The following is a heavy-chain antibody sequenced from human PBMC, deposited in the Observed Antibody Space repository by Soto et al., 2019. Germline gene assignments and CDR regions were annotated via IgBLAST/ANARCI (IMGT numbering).Heavy chain of an antibody. Sequence: QVQLQQWGAGLLKPSETLSLTCAVYGGSFSGYYWSWIRQPPGKGLEWIGEINHSGSTNYNPSLKSRVTISVDTSKNQFSLKLSSVTAADTAVYYCARVPPGYGMDVWGQGTTVTVSS. J-gene: IGHJ6*02. CDR3: ARVPPGYGMDV. CDR1: GGSFSGYY. V-gene: IGHV4-34*01. CDR2: INHSGST.